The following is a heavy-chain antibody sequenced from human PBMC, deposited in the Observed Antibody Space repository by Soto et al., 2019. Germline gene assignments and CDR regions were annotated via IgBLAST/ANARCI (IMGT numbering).Heavy chain of an antibody. CDR2: IKADGTEK. Sequence: VGSLRLSCVVSGFTFSSYWMGWVRQTPGKGLEWVATIKADGTEKYYVDSVKGRFTFSRDNAKTSVYLEMNSLRAEDTAVYYCVTAVRGYNANGDLWGQGTTVTVAS. CDR3: VTAVRGYNANGDL. J-gene: IGHJ6*02. V-gene: IGHV3-7*03. D-gene: IGHD2-15*01. CDR1: GFTFSSYW.